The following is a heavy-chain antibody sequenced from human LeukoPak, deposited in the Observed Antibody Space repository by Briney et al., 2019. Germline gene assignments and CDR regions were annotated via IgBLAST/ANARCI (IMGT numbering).Heavy chain of an antibody. CDR2: ISGGGAKT. Sequence: PGGSLRLSCAASGFNFDQYAMNWVRQAPGKGLEWVSFISGGGAKTFYADSVKGRFSISRDNSKNTVYLHMNSLRAEDTAIYYCAKAAGYYYDVDIWGQGTMVTVSS. CDR3: AKAAGYYYDVDI. D-gene: IGHD3-22*01. CDR1: GFNFDQYA. J-gene: IGHJ3*02. V-gene: IGHV3-23*01.